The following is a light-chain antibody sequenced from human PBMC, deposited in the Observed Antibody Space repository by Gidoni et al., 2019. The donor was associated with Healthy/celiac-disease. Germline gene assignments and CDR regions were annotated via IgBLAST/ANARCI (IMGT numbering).Light chain of an antibody. V-gene: IGKV1-27*01. CDR3: QKYNSALGSS. Sequence: DIQMTQSPSSLSASVGDRVTITCRASQGISNYLAWYQQKPGKVPKLLIYAASTLQSGVPSRFSGSGSGTDFTLTISSLQPEDVATYYGQKYNSALGSSFGQGTKLEIK. J-gene: IGKJ2*04. CDR2: AAS. CDR1: QGISNY.